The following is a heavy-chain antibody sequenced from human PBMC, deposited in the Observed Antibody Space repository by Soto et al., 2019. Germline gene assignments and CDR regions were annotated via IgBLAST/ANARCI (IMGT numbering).Heavy chain of an antibody. Sequence: SETLSLTCAVSSGSISSSNWWSWVRQPPGKGLEWIGEIYHSGSTNYNPSLKSRVTISVDTSKNQFSLKLSSVTAADTAVYYCARESLYGDYYSPDYWGQGTLVTVSS. J-gene: IGHJ4*02. CDR1: SGSISSSNW. CDR2: IYHSGST. CDR3: ARESLYGDYYSPDY. D-gene: IGHD4-17*01. V-gene: IGHV4-4*02.